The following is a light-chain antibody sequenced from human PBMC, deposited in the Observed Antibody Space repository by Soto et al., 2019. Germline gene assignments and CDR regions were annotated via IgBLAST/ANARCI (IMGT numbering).Light chain of an antibody. CDR3: CSYAGSYTFDV. Sequence: QSVLTQPRSVSGSPGQSVTISCTGTSSDVGGYNYVSWYQQHPGKAPKLMIYDVSKRPSGVPDRSSGSKSGNTASLTISGLQAEDEADYYCCSYAGSYTFDVFGTGTKVTVL. J-gene: IGLJ1*01. CDR2: DVS. CDR1: SSDVGGYNY. V-gene: IGLV2-11*01.